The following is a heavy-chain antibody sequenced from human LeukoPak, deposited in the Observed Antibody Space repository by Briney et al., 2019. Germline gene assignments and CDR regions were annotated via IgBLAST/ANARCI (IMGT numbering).Heavy chain of an antibody. CDR1: GGSISSGSYY. V-gene: IGHV4-39*07. D-gene: IGHD3-22*01. J-gene: IGHJ4*02. Sequence: SETLSLTCTVSGGSISSGSYYWGWIRQPPGKGLEWIGSIYYSGTTYYNPSLKSRVTISLDTSKNQFSLKLSSVTAADTAVYYCARANYYDSSGYIFDYWGQGTLVTVSS. CDR2: IYYSGTT. CDR3: ARANYYDSSGYIFDY.